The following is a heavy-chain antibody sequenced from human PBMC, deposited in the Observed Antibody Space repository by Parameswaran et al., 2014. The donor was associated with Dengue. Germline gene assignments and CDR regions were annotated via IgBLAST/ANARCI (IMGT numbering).Heavy chain of an antibody. J-gene: IGHJ4*02. D-gene: IGHD4-17*01. CDR3: AKLYEDGGDYDY. CDR1: GFTFSSYA. CDR2: ISGSGGST. Sequence: SCAASGFTFSSYAMSWVRQAPGKGLEWVSAISGSGGSTYYADSVKGRFTISRDNSKNTLYLQMNSLRAEDTAVYYCAKLYEDGGDYDYWGQGTLVTVSS. V-gene: IGHV3-23*01.